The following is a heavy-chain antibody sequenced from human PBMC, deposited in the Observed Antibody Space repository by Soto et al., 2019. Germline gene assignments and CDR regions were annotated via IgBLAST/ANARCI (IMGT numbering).Heavy chain of an antibody. CDR1: GGSISSGGYS. CDR2: IYHSGST. Sequence: TLSLTCAVSGGSISSGGYSWSWIRQPPGKGLEWIGYIYHSGSTYYNPSLKSRVTISVDRSKNQFSLKLSSVTAADTAVYYCARDLSFSGFDYWGQGTLVTVSS. J-gene: IGHJ4*02. CDR3: ARDLSFSGFDY. V-gene: IGHV4-30-2*01. D-gene: IGHD3-10*01.